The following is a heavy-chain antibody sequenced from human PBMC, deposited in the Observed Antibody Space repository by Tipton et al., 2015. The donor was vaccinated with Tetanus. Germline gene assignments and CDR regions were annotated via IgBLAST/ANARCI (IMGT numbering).Heavy chain of an antibody. V-gene: IGHV3-74*01. CDR2: LNYDGTIT. Sequence: SLRLSCAASGFTFSNYWMQWVRQSPGKGLEWVSHLNYDGTITRYAGTVKGRFTISRDNAKNTLYLQMNSLRAEDTAVYYCAREAYYYDSSGYNNYFDYWGQGTLVTVSS. D-gene: IGHD3-22*01. CDR3: AREAYYYDSSGYNNYFDY. J-gene: IGHJ4*02. CDR1: GFTFSNYW.